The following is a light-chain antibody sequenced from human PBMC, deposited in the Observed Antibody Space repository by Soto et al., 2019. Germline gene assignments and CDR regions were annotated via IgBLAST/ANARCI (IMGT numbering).Light chain of an antibody. J-gene: IGKJ5*01. Sequence: EIVLTQSPGTLSLSPGERAPLSCMASQSVSSSYLAWYQQKPGQAPRLLIHGASSRATGIPDRISGSGSGTDFTLTISRLEPDDFAVYYCQQYGSSSTFGQGTRLEIK. V-gene: IGKV3-20*01. CDR2: GAS. CDR1: QSVSSSY. CDR3: QQYGSSST.